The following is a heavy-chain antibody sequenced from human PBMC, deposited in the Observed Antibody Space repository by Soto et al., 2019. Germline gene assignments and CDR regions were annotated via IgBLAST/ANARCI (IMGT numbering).Heavy chain of an antibody. D-gene: IGHD5-18*01. CDR2: MNPNSGNT. J-gene: IGHJ5*02. Sequence: QVQLVQSGAEVKKPGASVKVSCEASGYTFTSYDINWVRQATGQGLEWMGWMNPNSGNTGSAQKLQGRVTMTRDTSNSKAHMELSSLRSDDTAVYYCARVVSRQWDTCNHWGQGTLVTVSS. V-gene: IGHV1-8*01. CDR3: ARVVSRQWDTCNH. CDR1: GYTFTSYD.